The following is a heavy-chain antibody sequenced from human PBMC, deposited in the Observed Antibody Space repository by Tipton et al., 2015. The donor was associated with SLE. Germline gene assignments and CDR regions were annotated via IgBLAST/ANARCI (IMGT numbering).Heavy chain of an antibody. Sequence: QYGAEVKKPGASVKVSCKASGYTFTSYGICWVRQAPGQGLEWMGWISAYNGDTNYAQKFQGRVTMATDTSTSTAYMELRSLRSDDTAVYYCARGALYYWNAFDIWGQGTMVTVSS. CDR2: ISAYNGDT. D-gene: IGHD3-22*01. V-gene: IGHV1-18*01. CDR1: GYTFTSYG. CDR3: ARGALYYWNAFDI. J-gene: IGHJ3*02.